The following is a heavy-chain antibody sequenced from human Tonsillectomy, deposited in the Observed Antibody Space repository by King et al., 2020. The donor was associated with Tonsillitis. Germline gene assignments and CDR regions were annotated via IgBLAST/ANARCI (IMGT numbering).Heavy chain of an antibody. J-gene: IGHJ4*02. Sequence: VQLVESGGGLVERGGSLRLSCAASGFTFSSYAMNWVRQAPGKGLEWVSVISGSGGSTYYADSVKGRFTISRDNSKNTLYLQMNSLRAEDTAVYFCAKSLLWEVAYYFDFWGQGSLVTVSS. CDR2: ISGSGGST. V-gene: IGHV3-23*04. CDR1: GFTFSSYA. D-gene: IGHD1-26*01. CDR3: AKSLLWEVAYYFDF.